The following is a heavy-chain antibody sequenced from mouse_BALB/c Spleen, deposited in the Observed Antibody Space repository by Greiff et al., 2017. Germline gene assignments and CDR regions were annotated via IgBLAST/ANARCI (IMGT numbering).Heavy chain of an antibody. J-gene: IGHJ3*01. CDR3: TRYDYDQVFAY. CDR2: IYPGNSDT. CDR1: GYTFTSYW. Sequence: EVKLVESGTVLARPGASVKMSCKASGYTFTSYWMHWVKQRPGQGLEWIGAIYPGNSDTSYNQKFKGKAKLTAVTSTSTAYMELSSLTNEDSAVYYCTRYDYDQVFAYWGQGTLVTVSA. V-gene: IGHV1-5*01. D-gene: IGHD2-4*01.